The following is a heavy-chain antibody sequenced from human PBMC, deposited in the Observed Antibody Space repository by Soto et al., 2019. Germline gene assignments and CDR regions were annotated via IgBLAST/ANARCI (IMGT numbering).Heavy chain of an antibody. CDR1: GGSLSGYY. CDR3: ARGQEGVVATH. V-gene: IGHV4-34*01. J-gene: IGHJ4*02. D-gene: IGHD5-12*01. Sequence: QVQLQQWGAGLLKPSETLSLNCAVNGGSLSGYYWSWIRQPPGKGLEWIGEIKDGGYTNYSPSLKRRGTISSDTSNKHFSQRLNSVTAADTGLYYCARGQEGVVATHWDQGALVTVSS. CDR2: IKDGGYT.